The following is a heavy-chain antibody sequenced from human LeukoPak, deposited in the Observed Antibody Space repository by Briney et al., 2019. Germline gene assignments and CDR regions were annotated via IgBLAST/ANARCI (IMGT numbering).Heavy chain of an antibody. CDR1: GGSFSGYY. D-gene: IGHD5-12*01. CDR2: IYTSGST. V-gene: IGHV4-59*10. CDR3: ARGSGYDVFDY. J-gene: IGHJ4*02. Sequence: PSETLSLTCAVYGGSFSGYYWSWIRQPPGKGLEWIGRIYTSGSTNYNPSLKSRVTMSVDTSKNQFSLKLSSVTAADTAVYYCARGSGYDVFDYWGQGTLVTVSS.